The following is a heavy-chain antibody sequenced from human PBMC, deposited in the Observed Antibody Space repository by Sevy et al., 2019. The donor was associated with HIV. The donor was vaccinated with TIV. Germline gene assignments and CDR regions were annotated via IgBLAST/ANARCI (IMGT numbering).Heavy chain of an antibody. D-gene: IGHD1-26*01. J-gene: IGHJ4*02. CDR3: AKDRSGNYWETWDY. CDR1: GFTFSSYA. Sequence: GGSLRLSCAASGFTFSSYAMTWVRQAPGKGLEWVSVISNSGGSTHYADSVKGRFTISRDNSKNTLYLQMNSLRGEDTAVYFCAKDRSGNYWETWDYSGQGTLVTVSS. V-gene: IGHV3-23*01. CDR2: ISNSGGST.